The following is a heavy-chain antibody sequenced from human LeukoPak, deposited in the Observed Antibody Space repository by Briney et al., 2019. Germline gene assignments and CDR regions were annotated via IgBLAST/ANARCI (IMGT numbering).Heavy chain of an antibody. CDR1: GFTFSSYG. CDR2: ISGSGGST. D-gene: IGHD4-17*01. CDR3: AKGRGLSYDYGVDY. Sequence: TGGSLRLSCAASGFTFSSYGMSWFRQAPGKGLEWVSAISGSGGSTYYADSVKGRFTISRDNSKNTLYLQMNSLRAEDMALYYCAKGRGLSYDYGVDYWGQGTLVTVSS. V-gene: IGHV3-23*01. J-gene: IGHJ4*02.